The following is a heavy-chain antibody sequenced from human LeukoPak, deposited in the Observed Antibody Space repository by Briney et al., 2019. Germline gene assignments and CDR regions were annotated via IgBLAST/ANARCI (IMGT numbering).Heavy chain of an antibody. D-gene: IGHD2-2*01. V-gene: IGHV4-38-2*02. CDR3: AREVGRSFDY. J-gene: IGHJ4*02. CDR1: GYSISSGYY. Sequence: SETLSLTCTVSGYSISSGYYWGWIRQPPGKGLEWIGSIYHSGSTYYNPSLQSRVTTSVDTSNNQFSLKLSSVTAADTAVYYCAREVGRSFDYWGQGTLVTVSS. CDR2: IYHSGST.